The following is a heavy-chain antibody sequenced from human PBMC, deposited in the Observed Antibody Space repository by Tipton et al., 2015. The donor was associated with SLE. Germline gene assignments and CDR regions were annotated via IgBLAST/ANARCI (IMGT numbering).Heavy chain of an antibody. V-gene: IGHV3-7*01. CDR2: IKEDGTGK. Sequence: SLRLSCAASGFTFSSYSMNWVRQAPGKGLEWAASIKEDGTGKYYVDPVKGRFTISRDNAKNSLYLQMNSLRAEDTAVYYCATGNFGGRGYWGQGILVTVSS. D-gene: IGHD2-21*01. J-gene: IGHJ4*02. CDR3: ATGNFGGRGY. CDR1: GFTFSSYS.